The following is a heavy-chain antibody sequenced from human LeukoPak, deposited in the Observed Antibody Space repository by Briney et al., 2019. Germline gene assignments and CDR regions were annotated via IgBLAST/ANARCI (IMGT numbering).Heavy chain of an antibody. CDR3: ARGYYDSSGQYYRGIFDY. D-gene: IGHD3-22*01. Sequence: SETLSLTCTVSGGSIRSYYWSWIGQPPGKRPEWIGYIYYSGSTDYNPSLKSRVTISVATSKNQFSLKVGSVTAADTAVYYCARGYYDSSGQYYRGIFDYWGQGTLVTVSS. CDR2: IYYSGST. V-gene: IGHV4-59*01. J-gene: IGHJ4*02. CDR1: GGSIRSYY.